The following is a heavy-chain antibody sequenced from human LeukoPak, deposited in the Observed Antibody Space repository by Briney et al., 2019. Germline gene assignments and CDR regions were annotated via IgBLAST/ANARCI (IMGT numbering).Heavy chain of an antibody. CDR2: IYYSGST. V-gene: IGHV4-39*01. Sequence: SDTLSLPCTVSGGSISSSSYYWGWIRQPPGKGLEWIGSIYYSGSTYYNPSLKSRVTISVDTSKNQSSLKLSSVTAADTAVYYCARQRGEKTDYGGNSESLLFDPWGQGTLVTVSS. D-gene: IGHD4-23*01. CDR3: ARQRGEKTDYGGNSESLLFDP. CDR1: GGSISSSSYY. J-gene: IGHJ5*02.